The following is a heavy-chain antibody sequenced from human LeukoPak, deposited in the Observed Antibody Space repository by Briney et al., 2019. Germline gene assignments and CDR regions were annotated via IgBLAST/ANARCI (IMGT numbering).Heavy chain of an antibody. CDR1: GFTFSSYA. CDR2: ISGSGGST. CDR3: ARDWPSYDFWSGRDAFDI. Sequence: GGSLRLSCAASGFTFSSYAMSWVRQAPGKGLEWVSAISGSGGSTYYADSVKGRFTISRDNSKNTLYLQMNSLRAEDTAVYYCARDWPSYDFWSGRDAFDIWGQGTMVTVSS. V-gene: IGHV3-23*01. D-gene: IGHD3-3*01. J-gene: IGHJ3*02.